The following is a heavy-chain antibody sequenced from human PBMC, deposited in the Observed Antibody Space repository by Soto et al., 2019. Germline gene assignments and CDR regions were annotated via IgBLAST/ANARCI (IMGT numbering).Heavy chain of an antibody. Sequence: SETLSLTCTVSGGSISSYYWSWIRQPPGKGLEWIGYIYYSGSTNYNPSLKSRVTISVDTSKNQFSLKLSSVTAADTAVYYCARVGWLHSRYYFDYWGQGTLVTVSS. V-gene: IGHV4-59*01. D-gene: IGHD5-12*01. CDR3: ARVGWLHSRYYFDY. CDR1: GGSISSYY. CDR2: IYYSGST. J-gene: IGHJ4*02.